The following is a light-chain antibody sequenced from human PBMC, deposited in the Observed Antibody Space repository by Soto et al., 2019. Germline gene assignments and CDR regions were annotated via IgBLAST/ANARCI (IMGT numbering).Light chain of an antibody. CDR1: SSNIGAGYD. CDR2: GNS. CDR3: HSYASSPSGPEV. Sequence: QSVLTQPPSVSGAPGQSVTISCTGSSSNIGAGYDVPWYQQLPGTAPKLLIYGNSNRPSGVPDRFSGSKSGNSASLTITGLQAEDEADYYCHSYASSPSGPEVFGGGTKLTVL. V-gene: IGLV1-40*01. J-gene: IGLJ2*01.